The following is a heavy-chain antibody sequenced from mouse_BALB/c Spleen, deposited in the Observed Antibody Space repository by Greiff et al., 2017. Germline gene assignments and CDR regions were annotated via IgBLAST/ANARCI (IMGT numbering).Heavy chain of an antibody. V-gene: IGHV1-80*01. CDR3: ERGRPFAY. CDR2: IYPGDGDT. CDR1: GYAFSGYW. Sequence: QVQLQQSGAELVRPGSSVKISCKASGYAFSGYWMNWVKQRPGQGLEWIGQIYPGDGDTNYNGKFKGKATLTADKSSSTAYMQLSRLTSEDSAFYFCERGRPFAYWGQGTLVTVSA. D-gene: IGHD2-12*01. J-gene: IGHJ3*01.